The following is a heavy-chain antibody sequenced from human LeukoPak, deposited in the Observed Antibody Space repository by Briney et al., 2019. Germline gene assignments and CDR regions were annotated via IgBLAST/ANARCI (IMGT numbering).Heavy chain of an antibody. V-gene: IGHV4-30-2*01. CDR3: ARGGDYGDYDD. J-gene: IGHJ4*02. D-gene: IGHD4-17*01. CDR1: GVSISSGGYS. CDR2: IYHSGST. Sequence: PSETLSLTGAGSGVSISSGGYSWSWIRQPPGKGLEWIGYIYHSGSTYYNPSLKSRVTISVDRSKNQFSLKLSSVTAADTAVYYCARGGDYGDYDDWGQGTLVTVSS.